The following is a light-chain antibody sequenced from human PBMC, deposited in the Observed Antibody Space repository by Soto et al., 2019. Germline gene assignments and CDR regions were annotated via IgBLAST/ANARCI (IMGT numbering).Light chain of an antibody. Sequence: DIQMTQSPSSLSASVGDRVTITCRASQGIRKDLGWYQQKPGKAPKRRIYAASSLQSGVPSRFSGSGSGTEFTLTISSLQPEDFATYYCLQHNSYPRTFGQGTKVEIK. CDR2: AAS. J-gene: IGKJ1*01. CDR3: LQHNSYPRT. CDR1: QGIRKD. V-gene: IGKV1-17*01.